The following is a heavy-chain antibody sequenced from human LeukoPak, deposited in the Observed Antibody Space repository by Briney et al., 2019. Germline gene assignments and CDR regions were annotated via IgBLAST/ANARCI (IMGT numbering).Heavy chain of an antibody. J-gene: IGHJ4*02. Sequence: PGRSLRLSCAASGFTFSGYAMHWVRQAPGKGLEWVTLISYDGRDKNYADSVKGRFTISRDNSESTLYLQMNSLRAEDTAVYYCANGYSGSYYYFDYWGQGTLVTVSS. D-gene: IGHD1-26*01. CDR1: GFTFSGYA. V-gene: IGHV3-30*04. CDR2: ISYDGRDK. CDR3: ANGYSGSYYYFDY.